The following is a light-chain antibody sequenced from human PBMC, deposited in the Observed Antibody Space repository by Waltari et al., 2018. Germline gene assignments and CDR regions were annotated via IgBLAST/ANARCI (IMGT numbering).Light chain of an antibody. CDR3: QQRKFWPPIT. V-gene: IGKV3-11*01. CDR2: DAS. CDR1: QCVDIY. J-gene: IGKJ5*01. Sequence: EIVLTQSPATLSLSPGERSTLSCRYSQCVDIYLAWYQQKPGQAPRLLIYDASNRATGIPAKFSGSGSETDFTLTISSLEPDDFAVYYCQQRKFWPPITFGQGTRLEIK.